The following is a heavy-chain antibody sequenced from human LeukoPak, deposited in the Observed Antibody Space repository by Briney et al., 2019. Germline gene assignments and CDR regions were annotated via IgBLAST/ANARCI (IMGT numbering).Heavy chain of an antibody. Sequence: ASAKVSCKASGYTFTNYGISWVRQAPGQGLEWMGWVSVYNGNANYVQKFQGRVTMTTDTSTSTAYMELRSLRSDDTAVYYCARGDVSNSWYRTPDYWGQGTLVTVSS. CDR2: VSVYNGNA. CDR1: GYTFTNYG. CDR3: ARGDVSNSWYRTPDY. V-gene: IGHV1-18*01. D-gene: IGHD6-13*01. J-gene: IGHJ4*02.